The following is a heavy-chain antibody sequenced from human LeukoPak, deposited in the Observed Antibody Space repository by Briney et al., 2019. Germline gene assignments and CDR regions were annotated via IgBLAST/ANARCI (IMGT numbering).Heavy chain of an antibody. CDR3: ARDPSQVRGVTPYWYFDL. CDR2: IYYSGST. CDR1: GGSINSYY. V-gene: IGHV4-59*01. Sequence: SETLSLTCTVSGGSINSYYWSWIRQPPGKGLEWIGYIYYSGSTNYNSSLKSRVTISVDTSKNQFSLKLSSVTAADTAVYYCARDPSQVRGVTPYWYFDLWGRGTLVTVSS. J-gene: IGHJ2*01. D-gene: IGHD3-10*01.